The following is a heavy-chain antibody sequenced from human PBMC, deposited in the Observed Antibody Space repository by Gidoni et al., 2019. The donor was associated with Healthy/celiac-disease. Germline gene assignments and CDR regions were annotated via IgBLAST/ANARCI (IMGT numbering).Heavy chain of an antibody. Sequence: EVQLVQSGAEVQTPGESLKISCKRSGYSFTSYWIGWVRQMPGKGLEWMGIIYRGDSDTRYSPSFQGQVTISADKSISTAYLQWSSLKASDTAMYYCARRHYYDSSGQALDYWGQGTLVTVSS. CDR3: ARRHYYDSSGQALDY. V-gene: IGHV5-51*01. CDR1: GYSFTSYW. D-gene: IGHD3-22*01. J-gene: IGHJ4*02. CDR2: IYRGDSDT.